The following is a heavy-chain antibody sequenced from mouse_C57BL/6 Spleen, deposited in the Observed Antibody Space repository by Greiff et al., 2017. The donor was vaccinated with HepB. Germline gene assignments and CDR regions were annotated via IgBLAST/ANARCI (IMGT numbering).Heavy chain of an antibody. Sequence: VQRVESGAELVRPGSSVKLSCKASGYTFTSYWMHWVKQRPIQGLEWIGNIDPSDSETHYNQKFKDKATLTVDKSSSTAYMQLSSLTSEDSAVYYCARGNWDPYWYFDVWGTGTTVTVSS. CDR3: ARGNWDPYWYFDV. D-gene: IGHD4-1*01. V-gene: IGHV1-52*01. CDR2: IDPSDSET. CDR1: GYTFTSYW. J-gene: IGHJ1*03.